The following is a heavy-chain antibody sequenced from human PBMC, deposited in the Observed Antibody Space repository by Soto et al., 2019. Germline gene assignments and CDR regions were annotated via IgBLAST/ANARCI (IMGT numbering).Heavy chain of an antibody. CDR2: ISAYNGNT. D-gene: IGHD6-13*01. CDR3: ASVIAAAVDFDS. J-gene: IGHJ4*02. V-gene: IGHV1-18*01. Sequence: QVQLVQSGAEVKKPGASVKVSCKASGYTFTSYGISWVRQAPGQGLEWMGWISAYNGNTNYAQKLQGRVTMTTATSTSTAYMELRSLISDDTAVYYCASVIAAAVDFDSWGQGTLVTVSS. CDR1: GYTFTSYG.